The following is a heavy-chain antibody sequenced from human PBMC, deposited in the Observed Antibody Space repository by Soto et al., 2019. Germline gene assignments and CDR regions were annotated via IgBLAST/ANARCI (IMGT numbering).Heavy chain of an antibody. D-gene: IGHD4-4*01. Sequence: LRLSCAASGFTFSDYYMSWIRQAPGKGLEWVSYISSSSSYTNYADSVKGRFTISRDNAKNSLYLQMNSLRAEDTAVYYCATSSTVNWFDPWGQGTLVTVSS. J-gene: IGHJ5*02. CDR1: GFTFSDYY. CDR2: ISSSSSYT. V-gene: IGHV3-11*06. CDR3: ATSSTVNWFDP.